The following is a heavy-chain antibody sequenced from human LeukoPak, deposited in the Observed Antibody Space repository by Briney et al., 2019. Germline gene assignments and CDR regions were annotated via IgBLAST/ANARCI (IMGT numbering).Heavy chain of an antibody. V-gene: IGHV4-38-2*02. D-gene: IGHD3-9*01. CDR3: ARSLPTIFGHFDL. Sequence: SETLSLTCTVSGYSISSGYYWGWIRQPPGKGLEWIGSIYHSGSTYYNSSLKSRVTISLDTSKNQFSLKMASVTAADTAVYYCARSLPTIFGHFDLWGRGTLVSVSS. J-gene: IGHJ2*01. CDR2: IYHSGST. CDR1: GYSISSGYY.